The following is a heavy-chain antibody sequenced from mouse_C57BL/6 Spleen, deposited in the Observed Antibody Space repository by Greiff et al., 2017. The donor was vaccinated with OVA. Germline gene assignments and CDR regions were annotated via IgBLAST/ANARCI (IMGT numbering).Heavy chain of an antibody. D-gene: IGHD1-1*01. V-gene: IGHV1-80*01. CDR2: IYPGDGDT. CDR1: GYAFSSYW. CDR3: ARYYYSSEGAMDY. J-gene: IGHJ4*01. Sequence: QVQLKESGAELVKPGASVKISCKASGYAFSSYWMNWVKQRPGKGLEWIGQIYPGDGDTNYNGKFKGKATLTADKSFSTAYMQLSSLTSEDSAVYCCARYYYSSEGAMDYWGQGTSVTVSS.